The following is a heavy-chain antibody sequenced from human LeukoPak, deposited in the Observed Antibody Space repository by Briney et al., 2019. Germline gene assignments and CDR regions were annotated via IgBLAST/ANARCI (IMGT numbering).Heavy chain of an antibody. D-gene: IGHD5-24*01. V-gene: IGHV4-59*01. Sequence: SETLSLTCTVSGGSISSYYWSWIRQPPGKGLEWFGYIYYSGSTNYNPSLKSRVTISVDTSKNQFSLKLSSVTAADTAVYYCARATTWFDPWGQGTLVTVSS. J-gene: IGHJ5*02. CDR3: ARATTWFDP. CDR2: IYYSGST. CDR1: GGSISSYY.